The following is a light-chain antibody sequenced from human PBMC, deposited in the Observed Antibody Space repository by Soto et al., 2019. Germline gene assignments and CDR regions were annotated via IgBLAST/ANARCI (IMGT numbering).Light chain of an antibody. CDR1: QNISNY. CDR2: AAS. V-gene: IGKV1-39*01. CDR3: QQSYSIPFA. Sequence: DIQMTQSPSSLSASVGDRVTITCRASQNISNYLNWYQQKPGKAPKLLIYAASSLQRGVPSRFSGSGSGTDFTLTISSLQPEDFATFYCQQSYSIPFAFGGGTKVEIK. J-gene: IGKJ4*01.